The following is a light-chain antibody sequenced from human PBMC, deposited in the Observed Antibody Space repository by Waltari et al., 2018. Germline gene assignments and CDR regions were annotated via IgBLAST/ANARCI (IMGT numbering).Light chain of an antibody. Sequence: DIQMNQSPSSLSASRGDRVTITCRASQSISSSLNWYQQKPGVAPKLLIYAASSLRNGVPSRFSGSGSGTDFSLTISSLQPEDFATYYCQQSFSTPLTFGGGTKVEIK. CDR3: QQSFSTPLT. CDR1: QSISSS. V-gene: IGKV1-39*01. J-gene: IGKJ4*01. CDR2: AAS.